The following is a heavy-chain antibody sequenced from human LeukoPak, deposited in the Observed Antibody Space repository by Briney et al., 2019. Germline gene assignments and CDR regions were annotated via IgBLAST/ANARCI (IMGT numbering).Heavy chain of an antibody. Sequence: GRSLRLSCAASGFTFSSYGMHWVRQAPGKGLEWVSIIWYDGSTKYYADSVKGRFTISKDNSKNTLYLQMNSLRAEDTAVYYCARDPGHNGWYGDSWGQGTLVTVSS. J-gene: IGHJ4*02. CDR1: GFTFSSYG. CDR2: IWYDGSTK. CDR3: ARDPGHNGWYGDS. V-gene: IGHV3-33*01. D-gene: IGHD6-19*01.